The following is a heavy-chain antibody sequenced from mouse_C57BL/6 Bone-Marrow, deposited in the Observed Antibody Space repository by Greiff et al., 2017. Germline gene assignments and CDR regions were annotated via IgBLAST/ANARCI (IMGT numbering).Heavy chain of an antibody. CDR3: ERWPSYYGSSYIVDY. D-gene: IGHD1-1*01. J-gene: IGHJ2*01. Sequence: QVKLHQPGAELVKPGASVKLSCKASGYTFTSYWMYWVKQSPGKGLEWIGMIHPNSGSTNYNEKFKSKATLTVDKSSSTAYMQLSSLTSEDSAVYYCERWPSYYGSSYIVDYWGQGTTLTVAS. CDR2: IHPNSGST. CDR1: GYTFTSYW. V-gene: IGHV1-64*01.